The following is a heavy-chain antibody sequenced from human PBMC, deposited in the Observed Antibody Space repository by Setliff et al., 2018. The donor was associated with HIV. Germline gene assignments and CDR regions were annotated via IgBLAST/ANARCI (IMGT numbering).Heavy chain of an antibody. CDR1: GGSIISSSYY. J-gene: IGHJ4*02. V-gene: IGHV4-39*01. D-gene: IGHD3-10*01. Sequence: SETLSLTCTVSGGSIISSSYYWGWIRLPPGKGLEWIGSMYYRGTTYNNPSLKSRVTFSADTSKNQFSLNLNSVTATDTAVYFCARQGLTMNPGVPAPIPYFFDYWGQGILVTVSS. CDR3: ARQGLTMNPGVPAPIPYFFDY. CDR2: MYYRGTT.